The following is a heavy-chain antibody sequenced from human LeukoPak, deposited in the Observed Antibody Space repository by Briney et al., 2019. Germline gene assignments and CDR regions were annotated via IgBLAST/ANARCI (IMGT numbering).Heavy chain of an antibody. CDR3: ARLQSPPDCGGNSCYQKVFFDY. CDR1: GNSFTADW. J-gene: IGHJ4*02. Sequence: GESLKISCKGSGNSFTADWLGWVRQMPGKGLEWMGIIYPGGSDTRYRPIFQGPVTISADKSISTAYLQWSSLKASATALYYCARLQSPPDCGGNSCYQKVFFDYWGQGTLVTVSS. V-gene: IGHV5-51*01. CDR2: IYPGGSDT. D-gene: IGHD2-15*01.